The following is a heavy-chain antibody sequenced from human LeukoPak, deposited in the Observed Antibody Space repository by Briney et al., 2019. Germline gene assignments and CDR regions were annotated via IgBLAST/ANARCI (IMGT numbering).Heavy chain of an antibody. J-gene: IGHJ5*01. CDR1: GFTFNNYW. V-gene: IGHV3-74*03. CDR3: AREKGSSNYDS. Sequence: GGSLRLACAASGFTFNNYWIHWVRHVPGKGLVWVSRITGDGSSTPYADSVKGRFTISRDNAKNTLYLQMNSLKAEDTAVYYCAREKGSSNYDSWGQGTLVIVSS. D-gene: IGHD4-11*01. CDR2: ITGDGSST.